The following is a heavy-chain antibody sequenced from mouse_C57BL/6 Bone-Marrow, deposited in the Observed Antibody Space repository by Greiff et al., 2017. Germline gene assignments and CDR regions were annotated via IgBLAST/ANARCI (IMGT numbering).Heavy chain of an antibody. CDR1: GYAFSSSW. Sequence: VKLMESGPELVKPGASVKISCKASGYAFSSSWMNWVKQRPGKGLEWIGRIYPGDGDTNYNGKFKGKATLTADKSSSTAYMQLSSLTSEDSAVYFCARSYLYYAMDYWGQGTSVTVSS. D-gene: IGHD5-5*01. CDR2: IYPGDGDT. CDR3: ARSYLYYAMDY. J-gene: IGHJ4*01. V-gene: IGHV1-82*01.